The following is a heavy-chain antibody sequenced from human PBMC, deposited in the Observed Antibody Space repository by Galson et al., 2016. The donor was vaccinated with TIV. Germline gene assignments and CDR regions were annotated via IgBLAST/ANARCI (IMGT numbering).Heavy chain of an antibody. J-gene: IGHJ3*01. CDR2: IDWDDDI. CDR3: ARMPLPTEYYETSGNSGAFDF. CDR1: GFSLSATGMS. D-gene: IGHD3-16*01. Sequence: PALVKPTPTLTLTCTFSGFSLSATGMSVSWIRQPPGKALEWLARIDWDDDIYFSTSLRTRLTISKDTSKNQVVLTMTNMDPVDTATYFCARMPLPTEYYETSGNSGAFDFWGQGTKVTVSS. V-gene: IGHV2-70*11.